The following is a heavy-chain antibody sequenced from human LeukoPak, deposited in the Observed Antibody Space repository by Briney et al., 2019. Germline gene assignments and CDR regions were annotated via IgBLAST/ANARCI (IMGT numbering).Heavy chain of an antibody. J-gene: IGHJ4*02. CDR3: ARGSGFETGDY. Sequence: GGSLRLSCAASGFTFSSYGMSWVRQAPGKGLEWVSAISGSGGSTYYADSVKGRFTISRDNSKNTLYLQMNSLRAEDTAIYYCARGSGFETGDYWGQGTLVTVSS. CDR2: ISGSGGST. CDR1: GFTFSSYG. V-gene: IGHV3-23*01. D-gene: IGHD5-12*01.